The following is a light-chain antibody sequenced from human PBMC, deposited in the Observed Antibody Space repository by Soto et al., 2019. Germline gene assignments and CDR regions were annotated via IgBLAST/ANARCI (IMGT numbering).Light chain of an antibody. J-gene: IGKJ1*01. CDR1: QSVTSSY. Sequence: EIVLTQSPGTLSLSPGEGGTLSCRASQSVTSSYLAWYQQKPGQAPRLLIYGASARATGIPARFSGSGSGTEFTLTISSLQSEDFAVYCCHQYNNWPTWTFGQDTKLDIK. V-gene: IGKV3D-7*01. CDR2: GAS. CDR3: HQYNNWPTWT.